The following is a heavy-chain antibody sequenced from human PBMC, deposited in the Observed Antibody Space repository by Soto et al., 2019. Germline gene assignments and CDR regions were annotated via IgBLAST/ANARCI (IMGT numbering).Heavy chain of an antibody. CDR2: ISAYNGNT. J-gene: IGHJ4*02. D-gene: IGHD3-22*01. CDR3: ARDPSYYDSSGYSNFDY. V-gene: IGHV1-18*01. Sequence: ASVKVSCKASGYTFTSYGISWVRQAPGQGFEWMGWISAYNGNTNYAQKLQGRVTMTTDTSTSTAYMELRSLRSDDTAVYYCARDPSYYDSSGYSNFDYWGQGTLVTVSS. CDR1: GYTFTSYG.